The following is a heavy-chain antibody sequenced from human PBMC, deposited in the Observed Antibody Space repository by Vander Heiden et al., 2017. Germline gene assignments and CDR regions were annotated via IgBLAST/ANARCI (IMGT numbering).Heavy chain of an antibody. CDR1: GFTFSRYA. J-gene: IGHJ6*02. D-gene: IGHD4-4*01. CDR3: AKYDSNYVYYYYGMDV. CDR2: ISGSGGST. V-gene: IGHV3-23*01. Sequence: EVQLLESGGGLVQPGGSLRLSCAASGFTFSRYAMSWVRQGPGKGLEWVSAISGSGGSTYYADSVKGRFTISRDNSKNTLYLQMNSLRAEDTAVYYCAKYDSNYVYYYYGMDVWGQGTTVTVSS.